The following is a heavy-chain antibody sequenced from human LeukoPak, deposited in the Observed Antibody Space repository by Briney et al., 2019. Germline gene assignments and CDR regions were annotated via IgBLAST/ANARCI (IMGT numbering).Heavy chain of an antibody. CDR3: ARATYYDFWSGYPDAFDI. Sequence: GGSLRLSCAASGFTVSSNYMSWVRQAPGKGLEWVSVIYSGGSTYYADSVKGRFTISRDNSKNTLYLQMNSLRAEDTAVYYCARATYYDFWSGYPDAFDIWGQGTMVTVSS. J-gene: IGHJ3*02. D-gene: IGHD3-3*01. V-gene: IGHV3-66*01. CDR1: GFTVSSNY. CDR2: IYSGGST.